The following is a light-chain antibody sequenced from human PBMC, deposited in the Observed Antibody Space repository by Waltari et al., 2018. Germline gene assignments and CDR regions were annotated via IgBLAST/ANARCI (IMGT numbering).Light chain of an antibody. CDR1: QSISKW. Sequence: DIRMTQSPSTMSESAGARVIISCRASQSISKWLAWYQQKPGKAPKLLIYEASTLQSGVPSRFSGTGSGTDFTLTISSLQPDDFATYYCQHYNSYSLLTFGGGTKVEIK. V-gene: IGKV1-5*03. CDR2: EAS. CDR3: QHYNSYSLLT. J-gene: IGKJ4*01.